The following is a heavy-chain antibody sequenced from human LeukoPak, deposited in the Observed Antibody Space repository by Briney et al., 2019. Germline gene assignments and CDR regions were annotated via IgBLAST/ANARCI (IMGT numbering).Heavy chain of an antibody. J-gene: IGHJ4*02. V-gene: IGHV4-34*01. CDR1: GGSFSGYY. CDR3: ARVHDFWSGLVDY. D-gene: IGHD3-3*01. CDR2: INHSGST. Sequence: SETLSLTCAVYGGSFSGYYWSWIRQPPGKGLEWIGEINHSGSTNYNPSLKSRVTISVDMSKNQFSLKLSSVTAADTAVYYCARVHDFWSGLVDYWGQGTLVTVSS.